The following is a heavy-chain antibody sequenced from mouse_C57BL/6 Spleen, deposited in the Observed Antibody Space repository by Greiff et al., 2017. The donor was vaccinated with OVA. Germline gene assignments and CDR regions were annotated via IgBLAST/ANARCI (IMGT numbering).Heavy chain of an antibody. CDR1: GFTFSNYW. Sequence: EVKLEESGGGLVQPGGSMKLSCVASGFTFSNYWMNWVRQSPEKGLEWVAQIRLKSDNYATHYAESVKGRFTISRDDSKSSVYLQMNNLRAEDTGIYYCTEGYGPSMDYWGQGTSVTVSS. V-gene: IGHV6-3*01. J-gene: IGHJ4*01. D-gene: IGHD1-1*01. CDR3: TEGYGPSMDY. CDR2: IRLKSDNYAT.